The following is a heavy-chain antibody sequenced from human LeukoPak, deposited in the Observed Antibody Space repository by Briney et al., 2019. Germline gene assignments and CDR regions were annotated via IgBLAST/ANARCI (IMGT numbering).Heavy chain of an antibody. Sequence: ESLRLSCAASGFTFSTYSMNWLRLAPGKGLEWIGEINHSGSTNYNPSLKSRVTISVDTSKNQFSLKLSSVTAADTAVHYCARGKDEMFMATSTYYFDYWGQGTLVTVSS. J-gene: IGHJ4*02. CDR2: INHSGST. V-gene: IGHV4-34*01. CDR3: ARGKDEMFMATSTYYFDY. CDR1: GFTFSTYS. D-gene: IGHD5-24*01.